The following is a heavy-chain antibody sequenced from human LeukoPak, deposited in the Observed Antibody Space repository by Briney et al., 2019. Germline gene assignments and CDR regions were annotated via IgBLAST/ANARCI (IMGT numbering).Heavy chain of an antibody. Sequence: SVMVSCKASGGTFSSYAISWVRQAPGQGLEWMGRIIPILGIANYAQKFQGRVTITAGKSTSTAYMELSSLRSEDTAVYYCARTTYYDILTGWSLNGMDVWGQGTTVTVSS. V-gene: IGHV1-69*04. J-gene: IGHJ6*02. CDR1: GGTFSSYA. D-gene: IGHD3-9*01. CDR2: IIPILGIA. CDR3: ARTTYYDILTGWSLNGMDV.